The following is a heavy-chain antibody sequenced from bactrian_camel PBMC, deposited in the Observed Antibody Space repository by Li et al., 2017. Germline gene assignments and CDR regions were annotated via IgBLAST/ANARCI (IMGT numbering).Heavy chain of an antibody. D-gene: IGHD2*01. CDR2: IYANDDTT. Sequence: HVQLVESGGGSMQAGGSLRLSCQFSGISGSTYSMGWFRQVVGKEREEVAVIYANDDTTYYADAVKGRFTISQDNAKNTVYLQLNSLTTEDTAMYYCSRGSTYREGQGTQVTVS. J-gene: IGHJ4*01. CDR1: GISGSTYS. V-gene: IGHV3S54*01.